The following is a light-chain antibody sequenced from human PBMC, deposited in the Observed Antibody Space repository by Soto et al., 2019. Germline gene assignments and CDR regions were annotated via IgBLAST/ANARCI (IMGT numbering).Light chain of an antibody. CDR3: QQYGSSRFT. CDR1: QGVSSTY. CDR2: GTS. V-gene: IGKV3-20*01. J-gene: IGKJ3*01. Sequence: EIVLTQSPGTLSLSPGERVTLSCRASQGVSSTYLAWYQQKPGQAPSVLIYGTSIRASGVPERFSGGGSGTDFTLTITRLEPEDFAVYYCQQYGSSRFTFGPGTKVDFK.